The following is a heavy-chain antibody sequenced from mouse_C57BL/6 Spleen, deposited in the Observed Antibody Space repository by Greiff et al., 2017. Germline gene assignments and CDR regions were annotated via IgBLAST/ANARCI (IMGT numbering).Heavy chain of an antibody. CDR2: INPGSGGT. V-gene: IGHV1-54*01. J-gene: IGHJ4*01. CDR3: ARRDLYAMDY. CDR1: GYAFTNYL. Sequence: QVQLQQSGAELVRPGTSVKVSCKASGYAFTNYLIEWVKQRPGQGLEWIGVINPGSGGTNYNEKFKGKATLTADKSSSTAYMQLSSLTSEDSAVYFCARRDLYAMDYWGQGTSVTVSS.